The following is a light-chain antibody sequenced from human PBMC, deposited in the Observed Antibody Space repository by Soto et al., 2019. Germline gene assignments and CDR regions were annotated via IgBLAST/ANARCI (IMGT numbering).Light chain of an antibody. J-gene: IGKJ1*01. CDR2: AS. V-gene: IGKV3-15*01. CDR1: ENVYGN. CDR3: QHGRT. Sequence: EIVMTQSPATVSVSPGERATLSCRASENVYGNVAWYQHRPGQAPRLLIYASTRATDIPARFSASGSGTEFTLTISSLQSADFAVYFCQHGRTFGPGTKVEIK.